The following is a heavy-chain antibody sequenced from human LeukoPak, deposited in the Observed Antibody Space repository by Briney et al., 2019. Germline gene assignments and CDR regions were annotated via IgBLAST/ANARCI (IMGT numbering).Heavy chain of an antibody. J-gene: IGHJ4*02. Sequence: PSETLSLTCTVSGGSISSYYWSWIRQPPGKGLEWIGYIYYSGSTNYNPSLKSRVTISVYTSKNQFSLKLSSVTAADTAVYYCAREARYYFDYWGQGTLVTVSS. CDR2: IYYSGST. CDR1: GGSISSYY. V-gene: IGHV4-59*01. CDR3: AREARYYFDY. D-gene: IGHD6-6*01.